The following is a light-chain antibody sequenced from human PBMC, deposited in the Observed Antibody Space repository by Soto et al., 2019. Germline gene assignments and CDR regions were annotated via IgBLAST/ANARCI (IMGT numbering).Light chain of an antibody. Sequence: QPVLTQSPSASASLGASVKVTCTLSSGHINYAIAWHQQQPEKGLRYLMTVNSDGSHNKGAGIPDRFSGSSSGAERYLIISSLQFEDEADYYCQTWDTGIGVFGGGTKLTVL. J-gene: IGLJ2*01. V-gene: IGLV4-69*02. CDR2: VNSDGSH. CDR3: QTWDTGIGV. CDR1: SGHINYA.